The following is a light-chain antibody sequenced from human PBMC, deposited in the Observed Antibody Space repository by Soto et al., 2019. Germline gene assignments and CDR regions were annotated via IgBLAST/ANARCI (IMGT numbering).Light chain of an antibody. CDR3: SSYTSSSTPVV. J-gene: IGLJ2*01. CDR2: EVS. V-gene: IGLV2-14*01. CDR1: SNDVGSYNY. Sequence: QSVLTQPASVSGSPGQSITVSCTGASNDVGSYNYVSWYQQHPGKAPKLMIYEVSNRPSGVSDRFSGSKSGNTASLTISGLQADDEADYYCSSYTSSSTPVVFGGGTKVTVL.